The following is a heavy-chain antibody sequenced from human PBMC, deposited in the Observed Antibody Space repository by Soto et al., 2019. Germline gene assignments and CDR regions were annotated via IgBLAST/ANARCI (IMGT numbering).Heavy chain of an antibody. V-gene: IGHV1-18*01. CDR1: GYTFTSYG. D-gene: IGHD2-15*01. CDR3: ARDGLMEGRGYCSGGSCYGADYYYYGMDV. CDR2: ISAYNGNT. Sequence: ASVKVSCKASGYTFTSYGISWVRQAPGQGLEWMGWISAYNGNTNYAQKLQGRVTITKDTSTSTAYMELRSLRSDDTAVYYCARDGLMEGRGYCSGGSCYGADYYYYGMDVWGQGTTVTVSS. J-gene: IGHJ6*02.